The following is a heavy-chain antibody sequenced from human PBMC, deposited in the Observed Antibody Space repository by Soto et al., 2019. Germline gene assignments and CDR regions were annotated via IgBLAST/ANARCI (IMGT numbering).Heavy chain of an antibody. Sequence: QVQLVQSGAEVKKPGASVKVSCKASGYTFTSYAMHWVRQAPGQRLEWMGRINAGNGNTKYSQKFQGRVTITRDTSASTAYMELSSLRSEDTAVYYCASQGGSSRPYYYYGMDVWGQGTTVTVSS. V-gene: IGHV1-3*01. D-gene: IGHD6-13*01. CDR1: GYTFTSYA. J-gene: IGHJ6*02. CDR3: ASQGGSSRPYYYYGMDV. CDR2: INAGNGNT.